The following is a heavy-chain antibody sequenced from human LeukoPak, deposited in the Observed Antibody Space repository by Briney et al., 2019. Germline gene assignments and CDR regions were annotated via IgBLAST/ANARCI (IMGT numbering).Heavy chain of an antibody. Sequence: SGPTLVKPTQTLTLTCTFSGFSLSTSGVGVGWIRQPPGKALEWLALIYWGDDKRYSPSLKSRLTITKDTSKNQVVLTMTNMDPVDTATYYCAHSQSDDYVWGNYRYYYFDYWGQGTLVTVSS. D-gene: IGHD3-16*02. CDR2: IYWGDDK. J-gene: IGHJ4*02. V-gene: IGHV2-5*02. CDR3: AHSQSDDYVWGNYRYYYFDY. CDR1: GFSLSTSGVG.